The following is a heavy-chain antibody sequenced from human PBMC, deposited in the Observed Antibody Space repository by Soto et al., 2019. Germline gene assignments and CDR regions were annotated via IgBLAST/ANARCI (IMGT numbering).Heavy chain of an antibody. J-gene: IGHJ3*01. Sequence: QVQLVESGGGVFQPETSLRLSCAASGFTFRQYGMHWVRQAPGKGLEWLAVIFYDGTEQYYADSVKGRFAISRDNAGRMVYLQSNSLRAEDAGVLYCVRGWGSVVHISCLGFWGPGKTVVVSS. V-gene: IGHV3-33*01. CDR2: IFYDGTEQ. CDR3: VRGWGSVVHISCLGF. D-gene: IGHD3-16*01. CDR1: GFTFRQYG.